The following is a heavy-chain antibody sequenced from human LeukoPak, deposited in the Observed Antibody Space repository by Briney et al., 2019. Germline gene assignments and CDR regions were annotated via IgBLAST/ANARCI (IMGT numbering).Heavy chain of an antibody. V-gene: IGHV4-34*01. J-gene: IGHJ4*02. D-gene: IGHD2-2*01. CDR3: AGGASSTSDKTIDY. CDR2: INHSGST. CDR1: GASVSNYY. Sequence: SETLSLTCRVSGASVSNYYWSWIRQPPGKGLEWIGEINHSGSTNYNPSLKSRVTISVDTSKNQFSLKLSSVTAADTAVYYCAGGASSTSDKTIDYWGQGTLVTVSS.